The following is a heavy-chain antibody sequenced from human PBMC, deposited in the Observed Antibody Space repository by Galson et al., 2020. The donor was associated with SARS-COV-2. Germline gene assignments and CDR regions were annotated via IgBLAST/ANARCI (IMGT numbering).Heavy chain of an antibody. D-gene: IGHD2-2*03. V-gene: IGHV3-23*01. Sequence: GGSLRLSCAASGFTFSSYAMSWVRQAPGKGLEWVSSISASGGYTYYAGSVKGRFTISRDNSKNTLYLQMNSLRDEDTAVYYCAKGGYCSSTSCSKFDPWGQGTLVTVSS. CDR1: GFTFSSYA. J-gene: IGHJ5*02. CDR2: ISASGGYT. CDR3: AKGGYCSSTSCSKFDP.